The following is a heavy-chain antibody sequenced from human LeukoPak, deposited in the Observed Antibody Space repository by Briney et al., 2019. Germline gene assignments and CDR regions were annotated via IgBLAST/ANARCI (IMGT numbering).Heavy chain of an antibody. V-gene: IGHV3-30*14. CDR1: GFTFNRYA. J-gene: IGHJ3*02. CDR2: LSHDGYNK. Sequence: PGGSLRLSCAASGFTFNRYAMHWVRQAPGKGLEWVASLSHDGYNKQYADSVKGRFTISRDISENTLYLQMNSLRADDTALYYCARDVTTFLLPNAYAFDIWGQGTMVTVSS. D-gene: IGHD2/OR15-2a*01. CDR3: ARDVTTFLLPNAYAFDI.